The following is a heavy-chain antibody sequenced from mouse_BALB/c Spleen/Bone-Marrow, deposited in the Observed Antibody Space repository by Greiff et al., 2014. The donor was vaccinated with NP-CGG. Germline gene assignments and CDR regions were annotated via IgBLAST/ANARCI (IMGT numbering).Heavy chain of an antibody. CDR2: IYPGDGDT. V-gene: IGHV1-80*01. Sequence: VQLVESGAELVRPGSSVKISCKASGYAFSSYWMNWVKQRPGQGLERIGQIYPGDGDTNYNGNFKDKATLTTDKSSTTAYMQLSSLTSEDSAVYFCARGGRLTGYYFDYWGQGTTLTVSS. CDR1: GYAFSSYW. CDR3: ARGGRLTGYYFDY. J-gene: IGHJ2*01. D-gene: IGHD4-1*01.